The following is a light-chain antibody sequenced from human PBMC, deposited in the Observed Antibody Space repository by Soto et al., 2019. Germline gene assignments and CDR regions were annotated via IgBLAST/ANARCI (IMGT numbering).Light chain of an antibody. V-gene: IGKV3-15*01. J-gene: IGKJ1*01. Sequence: ILMKKSPATLSVSTGERATLSCRASQSVSSNLAWYQQKPGQAPRLLIYGASTRATGIPARLSGSGSGTEFTLTISSLQSEDFAVYYCQQYNNWWTFGEGTKVDIK. CDR2: GAS. CDR1: QSVSSN. CDR3: QQYNNWWT.